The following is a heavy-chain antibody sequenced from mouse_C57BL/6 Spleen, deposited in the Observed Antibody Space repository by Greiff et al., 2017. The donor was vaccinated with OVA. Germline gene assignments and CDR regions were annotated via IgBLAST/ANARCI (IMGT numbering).Heavy chain of an antibody. Sequence: VQLQQPGAELVKPGASVKLSCKASGYTFTSYWMQWVKQRPGQGLEWIGEIDPSASYTNYNQKFKGKATLTVDKSSSTAYMQISSLTSEDSAVYYGARDWYFDVWGTGTTVTVSS. CDR3: ARDWYFDV. CDR1: GYTFTSYW. J-gene: IGHJ1*03. CDR2: IDPSASYT. V-gene: IGHV1-50*01.